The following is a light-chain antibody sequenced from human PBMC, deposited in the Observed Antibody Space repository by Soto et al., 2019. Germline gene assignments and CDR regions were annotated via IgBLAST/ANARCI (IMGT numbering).Light chain of an antibody. CDR2: YAS. CDR3: QHYSNWPPT. J-gene: IGKJ3*01. Sequence: EMVMTQSPATLSVSPGERVTLSCRASESVHRNLAWYQQKPGQRPSLLIYYASTRATGVPDRFTGRGSGTEFTLTISSLQSEDFGVYHCQHYSNWPPTFGPGTKVEIK. CDR1: ESVHRN. V-gene: IGKV3-15*01.